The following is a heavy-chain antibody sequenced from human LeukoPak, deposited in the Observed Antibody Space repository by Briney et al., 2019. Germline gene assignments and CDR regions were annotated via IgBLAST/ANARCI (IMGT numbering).Heavy chain of an antibody. CDR3: ARLSDILTGHHADY. CDR1: GYTFTRYD. CDR2: MNPNSGNT. J-gene: IGHJ4*02. Sequence: ASVKVSCKASGYTFTRYDINWVRQATGQGLEWMGWMNPNSGNTGYAQKFQGRVTMTRNTSISTAYMELSSLRSEDTAVYYCARLSDILTGHHADYWGQGTLVTVSS. V-gene: IGHV1-8*01. D-gene: IGHD3-9*01.